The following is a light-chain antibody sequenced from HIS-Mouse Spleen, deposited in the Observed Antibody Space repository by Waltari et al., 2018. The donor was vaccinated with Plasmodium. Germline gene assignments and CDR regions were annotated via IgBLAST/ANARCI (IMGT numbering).Light chain of an antibody. V-gene: IGKV1-9*01. J-gene: IGKJ5*01. CDR2: AAS. CDR1: PGIGRY. CDR3: QQLNSYPIT. Sequence: DIQLTQSPSYLSASVGDRVTITCRASPGIGRYLAWYQQKPGKAPKLLSYAASTLQSGVPSRFSGSGSGTEFTLTISSLQPEDCATYYCQQLNSYPITFGQGTRLEIK.